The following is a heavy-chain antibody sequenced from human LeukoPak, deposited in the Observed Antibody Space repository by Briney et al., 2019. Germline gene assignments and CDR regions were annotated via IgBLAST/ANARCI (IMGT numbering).Heavy chain of an antibody. V-gene: IGHV1-18*01. CDR1: GYTFTSYG. J-gene: IGHJ4*02. Sequence: EASVKVSCKASGYTFTSYGISWVRQAPGQGLEWMGWISAYNGNTNYAQKLQGRVTMTTDTSTSTAYMELRSLRSDDTAVYYCARDPRRRYYDSSGYYRWFDYWGQGTLVTVSS. CDR3: ARDPRRRYYDSSGYYRWFDY. CDR2: ISAYNGNT. D-gene: IGHD3-22*01.